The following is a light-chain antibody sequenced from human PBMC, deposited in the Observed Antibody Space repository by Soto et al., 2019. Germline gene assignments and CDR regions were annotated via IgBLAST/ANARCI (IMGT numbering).Light chain of an antibody. V-gene: IGLV1-40*01. CDR3: QSYDSSLSGWV. Sequence: QSVLTQPPSVSGAPGQRVTISCTGGSSNIGATYDVHWYQHLPGTAPKLLIFGTTNRPSGVPDRFSGSKSGISASLAITGLQAEDEADYYCQSYDSSLSGWVFGGGTKLTVL. J-gene: IGLJ3*02. CDR1: SSNIGATYD. CDR2: GTT.